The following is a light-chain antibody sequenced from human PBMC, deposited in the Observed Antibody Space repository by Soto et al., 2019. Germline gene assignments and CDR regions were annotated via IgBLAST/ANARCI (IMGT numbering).Light chain of an antibody. CDR2: RNN. V-gene: IGLV1-47*01. CDR1: SSNIGSNY. J-gene: IGLJ3*02. CDR3: AAWDDSLSDV. Sequence: SVLTQPPSASGTPGQRVTISCSGSSSNIGSNYVYWYQQLPGTAPKLLIYRNNQRPSGVPDRFSGSKSGTSASLAISGLRSEDEADYYCAAWDDSLSDVFGGGTKVTVL.